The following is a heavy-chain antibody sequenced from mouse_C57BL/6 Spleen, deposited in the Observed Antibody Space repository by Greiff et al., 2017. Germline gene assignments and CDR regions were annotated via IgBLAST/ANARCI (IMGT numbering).Heavy chain of an antibody. CDR1: GYSITSGYY. CDR2: ISYDGSN. D-gene: IGHD1-1*01. J-gene: IGHJ4*01. V-gene: IGHV3-6*01. CDR3: ASPSYYGSSYYAMDY. Sequence: DVQLVESGPGLVKPSQSLSLTCSVTGYSITSGYYWNWIRQFPGNKLEWMGYISYDGSNNYNPSLKYRISITRDTSKNQFFLKLNSVTTEDTATYYCASPSYYGSSYYAMDYWGQGTSVTVSS.